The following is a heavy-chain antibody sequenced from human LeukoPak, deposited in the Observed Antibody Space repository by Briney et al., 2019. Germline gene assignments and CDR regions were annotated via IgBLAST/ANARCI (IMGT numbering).Heavy chain of an antibody. CDR3: ARGAGSVDY. CDR2: IYYNGST. Sequence: PSETLSLTCTVSGGSISSYYWSWIRQPPGKGLEWIGYIYYNGSTKYNPSLKSRVTISVHTSKNQFSLKVSSVTAADTAVYYCARGAGSVDYWGQGILVTVSS. CDR1: GGSISSYY. D-gene: IGHD3-10*01. J-gene: IGHJ4*02. V-gene: IGHV4-59*01.